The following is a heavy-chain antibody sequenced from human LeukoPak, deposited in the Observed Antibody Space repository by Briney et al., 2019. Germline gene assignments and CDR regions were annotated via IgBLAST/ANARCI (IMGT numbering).Heavy chain of an antibody. CDR3: ARDDSSGYFFDY. V-gene: IGHV3-48*04. CDR2: ISGSSTTI. CDR1: GFSFSNYA. Sequence: PGGSLRLSCAASGFSFSNYAMHWVRQAPGKGLEWVSYISGSSTTIYDADSVKGRFTISRDNAKNSLYLHMNSLRAEDTAVYYCARDDSSGYFFDYWGQGALVTVSS. J-gene: IGHJ4*02. D-gene: IGHD3-22*01.